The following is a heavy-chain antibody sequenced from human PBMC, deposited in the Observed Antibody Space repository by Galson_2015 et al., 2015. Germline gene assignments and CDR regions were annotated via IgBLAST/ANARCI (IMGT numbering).Heavy chain of an antibody. D-gene: IGHD2-15*01. Sequence: LSLTCTVSGASISSASYYWGWARQAPGTGLVWVSRINSDGSDTTYADSVKGRFTISRDNAKNTLFLQMNGLRAEDTAVYYCARVRQTDGLLDYWGQGTLVTVSS. CDR2: INSDGSDT. CDR3: ARVRQTDGLLDY. CDR1: GASISSASYY. V-gene: IGHV3-74*01. J-gene: IGHJ4*02.